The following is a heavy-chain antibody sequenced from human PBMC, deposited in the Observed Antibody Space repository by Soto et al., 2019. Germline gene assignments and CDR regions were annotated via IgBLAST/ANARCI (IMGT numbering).Heavy chain of an antibody. Sequence: SETLSLTCTVSGGSISSSSYYWGWIRQPPGKGLEWIGSIYYSGSTYYNPSLKSRVTISVDTSKNQFSLKLSSVTAADTAVYYCARLRQGIAAAGYDAFDIWGQGTMVTVSS. D-gene: IGHD6-13*01. CDR1: GGSISSSSYY. V-gene: IGHV4-39*01. CDR2: IYYSGST. CDR3: ARLRQGIAAAGYDAFDI. J-gene: IGHJ3*02.